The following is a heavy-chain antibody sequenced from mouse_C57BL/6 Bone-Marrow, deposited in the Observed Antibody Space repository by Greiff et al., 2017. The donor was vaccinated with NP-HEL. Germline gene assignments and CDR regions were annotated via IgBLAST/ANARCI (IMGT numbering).Heavy chain of an antibody. CDR2: IDPETGGT. J-gene: IGHJ4*01. CDR1: GYTFTDYE. CDR3: TRGGLGGYAMDY. Sequence: LVESGAELVRPGASVTLSCKASGYTFTDYEMHWVKQTPVHGLEWIGAIDPETGGTAYNQKFKGKAILTADKSSSTAYMELRSLTSEDSAVYYCTRGGLGGYAMDYWGQGTSVTVSS. D-gene: IGHD3-3*01. V-gene: IGHV1-15*01.